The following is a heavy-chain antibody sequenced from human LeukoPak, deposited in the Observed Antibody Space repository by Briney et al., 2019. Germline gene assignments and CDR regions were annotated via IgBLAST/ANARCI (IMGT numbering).Heavy chain of an antibody. V-gene: IGHV1-18*03. Sequence: ASVKVSCKASGYTFSTYGIGWVQQAPGQGLEWMGWISGNNDNTNYAQEFQGRVTLTADTSTSTAYMDLRSLTSDDMAVYYCVRNHYDSSGYPHWGQGTLVTVSS. CDR3: VRNHYDSSGYPH. J-gene: IGHJ4*02. CDR1: GYTFSTYG. CDR2: ISGNNDNT. D-gene: IGHD3-22*01.